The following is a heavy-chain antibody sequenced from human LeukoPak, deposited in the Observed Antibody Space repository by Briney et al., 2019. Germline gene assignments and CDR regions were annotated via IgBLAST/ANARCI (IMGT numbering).Heavy chain of an antibody. V-gene: IGHV3-21*01. Sequence: PGRSLRLSCAASGFTFDDYAMHWVRQAPGKGLEWVSSISSSSSYIYYADSVKGRFTISRDNAKNSLYLQMNSLRAEDTAVYYCARRDYGDYLGVDYWGQGTLVTVSS. CDR1: GFTFDDYA. D-gene: IGHD4-17*01. CDR2: ISSSSSYI. CDR3: ARRDYGDYLGVDY. J-gene: IGHJ4*02.